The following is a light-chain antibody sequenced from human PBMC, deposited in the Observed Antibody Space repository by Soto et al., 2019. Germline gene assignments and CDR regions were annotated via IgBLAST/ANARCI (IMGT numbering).Light chain of an antibody. V-gene: IGKV3-15*01. J-gene: IGKJ2*01. CDR2: GAS. CDR1: QSVSSN. Sequence: EIVMTQSPATLSVSPGERATLSCRASQSVSSNLAWYQHKPGQAPRLLIYGASTRATGIPARFSARGSGTEFSLTISSLQSEDFAVYYCQQYNNWPPKQYTFGQGTKLEIK. CDR3: QQYNNWPPKQYT.